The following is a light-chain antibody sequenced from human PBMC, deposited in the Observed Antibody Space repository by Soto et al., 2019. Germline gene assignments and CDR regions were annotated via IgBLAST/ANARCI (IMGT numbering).Light chain of an antibody. J-gene: IGKJ2*01. CDR2: GAS. Sequence: EIVLTQSPGTLSLSPGERATLSCRASQGVRNSYLAWYQQKPDQAPRLLISGASGRAAGIPDRFSGSGSGTDFTITINRLEPEDCAVYYCQQYGSSPYTFGQGTKLEI. CDR3: QQYGSSPYT. CDR1: QGVRNSY. V-gene: IGKV3-20*01.